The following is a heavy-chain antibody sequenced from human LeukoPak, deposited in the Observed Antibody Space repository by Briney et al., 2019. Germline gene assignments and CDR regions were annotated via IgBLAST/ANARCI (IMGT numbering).Heavy chain of an antibody. CDR3: ARGPYAYTSSATLGSYNWFDP. CDR2: IYPGDSHT. CDR1: GYSIPNYW. J-gene: IGHJ5*02. D-gene: IGHD2-2*02. V-gene: IGHV5-51*01. Sequence: GESLQISCKGSGYSIPNYWIGWVRQMPGKGLEWMGIIYPGDSHTRYSPSFQDQVTISVDKSISTAYLQWSSLKASDTAMYYCARGPYAYTSSATLGSYNWFDPWGQGSLVTVSS.